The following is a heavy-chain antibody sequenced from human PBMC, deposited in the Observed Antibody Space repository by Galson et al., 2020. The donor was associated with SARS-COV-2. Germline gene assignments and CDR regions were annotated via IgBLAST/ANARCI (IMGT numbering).Heavy chain of an antibody. CDR1: GCSISSYY. V-gene: IGHV4-59*01. CDR2: IYYSGST. CDR3: ARGFDY. Sequence: ASETLSLTCTVSGCSISSYYWSWIRQPPGQGLEWIGYIYYSGSTNYNPSLKSRVTISVDTSKNQFSLKLSSVTAADTAVYYCARGFDYWGQGTLVTVSS. J-gene: IGHJ4*02.